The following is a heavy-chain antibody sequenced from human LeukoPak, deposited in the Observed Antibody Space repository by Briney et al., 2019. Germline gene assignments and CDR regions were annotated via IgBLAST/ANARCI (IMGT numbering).Heavy chain of an antibody. V-gene: IGHV4-38-2*02. Sequence: PSETLSLTCAVSGYSISSGYYWGWIRQPPGKGLEWIGSIYHSGSTYYNPSLKSRVTISVDTSKNQFSLKLSSVTAADTAVYCCARDPYYYDILTGYLYYYGMDVWGKGTTVTVSS. CDR2: IYHSGST. J-gene: IGHJ6*04. D-gene: IGHD3-9*01. CDR1: GYSISSGYY. CDR3: ARDPYYYDILTGYLYYYGMDV.